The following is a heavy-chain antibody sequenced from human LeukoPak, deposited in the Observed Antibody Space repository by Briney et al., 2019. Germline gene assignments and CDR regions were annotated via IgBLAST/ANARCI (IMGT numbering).Heavy chain of an antibody. CDR3: ARVSFYDTPFAFHI. Sequence: ASVKVSCKASGYTFTSYYIHWVRQAPGQGLEWMGVINPSGGSTSYAQKFQGRGTMTRDTSTSTVYMELSSLTSEDTAVYYCARVSFYDTPFAFHIWGQGTMVTVSS. CDR1: GYTFTSYY. J-gene: IGHJ3*02. V-gene: IGHV1-46*01. CDR2: INPSGGST. D-gene: IGHD2/OR15-2a*01.